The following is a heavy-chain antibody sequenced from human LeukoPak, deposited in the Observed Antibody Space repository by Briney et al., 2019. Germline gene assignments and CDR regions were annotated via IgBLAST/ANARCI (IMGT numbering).Heavy chain of an antibody. CDR2: INPNSGGT. D-gene: IGHD6-13*01. CDR3: ARAYSSSWNDAFDI. V-gene: IGHV1-2*02. J-gene: IGHJ3*02. CDR1: GYTFTGYY. Sequence: GASVKVSCKASGYTFTGYYMHWVRQAPGQGLEWMGWINPNSGGTNYAQKFQGRVTMTRDTSISTAYMELSRLRSDDTAVYYCARAYSSSWNDAFDIWGQGTMVTVSS.